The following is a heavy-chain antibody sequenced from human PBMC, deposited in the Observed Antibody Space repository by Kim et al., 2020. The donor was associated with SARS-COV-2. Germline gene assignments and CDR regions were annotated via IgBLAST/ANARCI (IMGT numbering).Heavy chain of an antibody. D-gene: IGHD3-9*01. J-gene: IGHJ4*02. CDR3: ARGGGVLTGYYYFDY. Sequence: SETLSLTCTVSGGSISSYYWSWIRQPPGKGLEWIGYIYYSGSTNYNPSLKSRVTISVDTSKNQFSLKLSSVTAADTAVYYCARGGGVLTGYYYFDYWGQGTLVTVSS. CDR2: IYYSGST. V-gene: IGHV4-59*01. CDR1: GGSISSYY.